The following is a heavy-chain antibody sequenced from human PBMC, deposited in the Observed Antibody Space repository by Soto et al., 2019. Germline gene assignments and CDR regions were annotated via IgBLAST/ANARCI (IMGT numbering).Heavy chain of an antibody. V-gene: IGHV2-5*02. CDR3: AHSVVAGLGYDFDY. D-gene: IGHD6-19*01. J-gene: IGHJ4*02. CDR2: IYWDDDK. CDR1: GFSLSSTRVA. Sequence: QITLKESGPTLVKPTQTRTLTCTFSGFSLSSTRVAVGWIRQPPGKALEWLALIYWDDDKRYSPFLKSRLTITKDTSKNQVVLTMTNRDPVDTATYYCAHSVVAGLGYDFDYWGQGTLFTVSS.